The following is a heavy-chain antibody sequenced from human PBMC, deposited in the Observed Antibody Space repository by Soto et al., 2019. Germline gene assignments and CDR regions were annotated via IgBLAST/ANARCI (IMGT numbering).Heavy chain of an antibody. D-gene: IGHD4-17*01. V-gene: IGHV3-33*01. J-gene: IGHJ4*02. CDR3: ARDPATVTTYFDY. CDR1: GYTFSSYG. CDR2: IWYDGSKE. Sequence: QVQLVESGGGLVQPGRSLRLSCAPSGYTFSSYGMHWVRQAPGKGLEWVAAIWYDGSKEYYAESVKGRFTISRDNSKNTLDLQMNSLRAEDTAVYYCARDPATVTTYFDYWGQGTLVTVSS.